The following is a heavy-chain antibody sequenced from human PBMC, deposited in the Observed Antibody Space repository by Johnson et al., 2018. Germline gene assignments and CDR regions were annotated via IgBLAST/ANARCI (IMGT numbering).Heavy chain of an antibody. CDR3: ATKIGYSSGWGLFQH. D-gene: IGHD6-19*01. CDR1: GFTFSSYA. CDR2: ISGSGGST. V-gene: IGHV3-23*04. Sequence: QLVESGGGLVQPGGSLRLSCAASGFTFSSYAMSWVRQAPGKGLEWVSAISGSGGSTYYADSVKGRFSISRDNSKNTLYLQMNSLRDEDTAVYYWATKIGYSSGWGLFQHWGQGTLVTVSS. J-gene: IGHJ1*01.